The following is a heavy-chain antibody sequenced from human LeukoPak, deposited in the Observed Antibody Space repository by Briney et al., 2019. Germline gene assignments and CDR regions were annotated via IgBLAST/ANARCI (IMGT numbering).Heavy chain of an antibody. CDR1: GFTFSSYA. J-gene: IGHJ3*02. Sequence: GGSLRLSCAASGFTFSSYAMSWVRQAPGKGLEWVSAISGSGGSTYYADSVKGRFTISRDNAKNSLYLQMNSLRAEDTALYYCAKDVDAFDIWGQGTMVTVSS. CDR2: ISGSGGST. CDR3: AKDVDAFDI. V-gene: IGHV3-23*01.